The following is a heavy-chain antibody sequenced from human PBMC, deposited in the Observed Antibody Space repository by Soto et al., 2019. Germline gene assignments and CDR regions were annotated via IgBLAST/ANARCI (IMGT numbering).Heavy chain of an antibody. J-gene: IGHJ4*02. CDR3: ARVGGGDFGEQDY. CDR2: MNPNSGNT. Sequence: GAENVSCKDSRYRFTSDDLNWLRQATGQGLEGMGWMNPNSGNTGYAQKFQGRVTMTRNTSISTAYMELSSLRSEDTAVYYCARVGGGDFGEQDYWGQGNLVTVSS. D-gene: IGHD2-21*02. CDR1: RYRFTSDD. V-gene: IGHV1-8*01.